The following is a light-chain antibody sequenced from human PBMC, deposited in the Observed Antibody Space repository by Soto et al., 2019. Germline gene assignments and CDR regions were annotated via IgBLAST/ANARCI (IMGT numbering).Light chain of an antibody. V-gene: IGLV2-23*01. CDR3: CSYAGNSNVI. CDR1: SSDVGTYNL. J-gene: IGLJ2*01. Sequence: QSALTQPASVSGSPGQSITISCTGTSSDVGTYNLVSWYQQHPGKAPKLMIYEGSERPSGVSNRFSGSKSGNTASLTISGLQAEDEADYYCCSYAGNSNVIFGGGTQLTVL. CDR2: EGS.